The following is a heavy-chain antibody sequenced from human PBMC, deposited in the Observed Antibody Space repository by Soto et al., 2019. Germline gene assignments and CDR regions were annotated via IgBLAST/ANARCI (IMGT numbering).Heavy chain of an antibody. J-gene: IGHJ3*02. V-gene: IGHV1-3*01. CDR1: GYTFSAYT. Sequence: ASVKFSCNATGYTFSAYTMNWVRQDPGQSLEWMGWINAGSGNTKYSQNFQGRVSITRDTSASTVYMELTGLTSEDTAVYYCARDTETLGPRANDALDIWGQGTMVTVSS. CDR3: ARDTETLGPRANDALDI. CDR2: INAGSGNT. D-gene: IGHD3-3*02.